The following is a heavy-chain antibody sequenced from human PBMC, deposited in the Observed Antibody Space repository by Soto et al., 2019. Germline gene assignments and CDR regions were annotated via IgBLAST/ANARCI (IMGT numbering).Heavy chain of an antibody. V-gene: IGHV3-23*01. CDR2: MSASGTGT. J-gene: IGHJ4*02. CDR3: AKVPRRTYYFDY. CDR1: GFTFSHYA. Sequence: EVQLLDSGGGLVQPGGSLRLSCAASGFTFSHYAMNWVRQAPGKGLEWVSAMSASGTGTDYADSVKGRFTISRDNSKNTLYLQLNSLRAEDTAVYYCAKVPRRTYYFDYWGQGTLGTVSS.